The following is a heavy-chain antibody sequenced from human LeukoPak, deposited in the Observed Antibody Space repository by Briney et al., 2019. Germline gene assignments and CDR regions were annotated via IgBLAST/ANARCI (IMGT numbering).Heavy chain of an antibody. CDR2: IGYSGSDI. CDR3: ARDLTERKYYIAF. V-gene: IGHV3-30*02. CDR1: GYTFSSFG. D-gene: IGHD2-8*02. Sequence: PGGSLRLSCAASGYTFSSFGMHWLRQAPGEGLEWVAYIGYSGSDIYYADSVKGRFTISRDNSKNTVHLQLSSLRAADTALYSCARDLTERKYYIAFWGQGTLVTVSS. J-gene: IGHJ4*02.